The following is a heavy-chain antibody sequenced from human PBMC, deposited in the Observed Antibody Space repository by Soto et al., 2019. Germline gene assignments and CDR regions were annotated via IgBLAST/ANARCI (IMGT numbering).Heavy chain of an antibody. CDR2: IYYGGST. V-gene: IGHV4-59*08. D-gene: IGHD3-3*02. J-gene: IGHJ4*02. Sequence: SETLSLTCTVSGGSISNYYWSWIRQSPGKGLEWIGYIYYGGSTNYNPSLKSRVTISVDTSKNQFSLKLSTVTAADTAVDYCASPILLVYRDTFDXWGQGALVTVSS. CDR3: ASPILLVYRDTFDX. CDR1: GGSISNYY.